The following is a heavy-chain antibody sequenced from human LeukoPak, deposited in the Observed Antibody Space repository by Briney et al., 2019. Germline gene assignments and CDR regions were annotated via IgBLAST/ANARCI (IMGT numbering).Heavy chain of an antibody. CDR3: DLDYYDSSGYPPGGY. J-gene: IGHJ4*02. D-gene: IGHD3-22*01. CDR1: GFTFSSYA. V-gene: IGHV3-23*01. CDR2: ISGSGGST. Sequence: GGSLRLSCAASGFTFSSYAMSWVRQAPGRGLEWVSAISGSGGSTYYADSVKGRFTISRDNSKNTLYLQMNSLRAEDTAVYYCDLDYYDSSGYPPGGYWGQGTLVTVSS.